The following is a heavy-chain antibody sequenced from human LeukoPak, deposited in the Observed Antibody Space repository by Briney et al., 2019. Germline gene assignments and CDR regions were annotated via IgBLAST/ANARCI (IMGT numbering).Heavy chain of an antibody. D-gene: IGHD2-21*01. Sequence: PGGSLRLSCAASGLTFSSYSMNWVRQAPGKGLEWVSSISSSSYIYYADSVKGRFTISRDNAKNSLYLQMNSLRAEDTAVYYCARDIPAGHFDYWGKGTLVTVSS. CDR2: ISSSSYI. J-gene: IGHJ4*02. V-gene: IGHV3-21*01. CDR3: ARDIPAGHFDY. CDR1: GLTFSSYS.